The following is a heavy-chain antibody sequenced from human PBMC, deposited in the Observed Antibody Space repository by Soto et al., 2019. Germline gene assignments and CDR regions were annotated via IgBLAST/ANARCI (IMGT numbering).Heavy chain of an antibody. J-gene: IGHJ4*02. Sequence: QVQLVQSGAEVKKPGASVKVSCKASGYTFTSYGISWVRQAPGQGLEWMGWISAYNGNTNYAQKLQGRVTMTTDTSMSTAYMELRSLKSDDTAVCHSHRDRCPTAVCYYIFNYWGQGTLVTVSS. V-gene: IGHV1-18*01. D-gene: IGHD2-8*01. CDR2: ISAYNGNT. CDR3: HRDRCPTAVCYYIFNY. CDR1: GYTFTSYG.